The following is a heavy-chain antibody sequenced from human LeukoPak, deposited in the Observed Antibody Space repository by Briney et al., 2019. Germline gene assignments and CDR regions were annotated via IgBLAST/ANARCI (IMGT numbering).Heavy chain of an antibody. D-gene: IGHD1-26*01. V-gene: IGHV3-11*03. CDR1: GFTFSDYY. CDR3: AKSPYYGATTRGYYFDY. J-gene: IGHJ4*02. Sequence: PGGSLRLSCAASGFTFSDYYMSWIRQAPGKGLEWVSYISSSSSYTNYADSVKGRFTISRDNSKNTLFLQMNSLRAEDTAIYYCAKSPYYGATTRGYYFDYWGQGTLVPSPQ. CDR2: ISSSSSYT.